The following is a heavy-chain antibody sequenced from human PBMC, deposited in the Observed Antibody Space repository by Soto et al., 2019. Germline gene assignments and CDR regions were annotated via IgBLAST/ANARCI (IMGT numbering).Heavy chain of an antibody. CDR3: AREAGWQRMVPYD. D-gene: IGHD6-25*01. CDR1: GYTFTSYG. Sequence: QVQLVQSGTEVKKPEASVNVSCNAFGYTFTSYGFSWVRQVPGQGLEWLGWISAFNGDTQYAQTMKGRLTVTTDTSTTTVHMELRSLTPADTAVYYCAREAGWQRMVPYDWGQGTLVTVS. CDR2: ISAFNGDT. V-gene: IGHV1-18*04. J-gene: IGHJ4*02.